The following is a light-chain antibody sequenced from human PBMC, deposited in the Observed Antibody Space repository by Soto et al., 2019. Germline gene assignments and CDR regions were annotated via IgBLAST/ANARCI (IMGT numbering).Light chain of an antibody. Sequence: DIQMTQIPSSLSASVGDRVTITCQASQDINNCLNWYHQKPGKAPNLLIYDASNLESGVPSRFNGSGSGTHFTLTISSLQPEDTATYYCQQYVNLPLTFGPGTKVEIK. V-gene: IGKV1-33*01. CDR2: DAS. J-gene: IGKJ3*01. CDR3: QQYVNLPLT. CDR1: QDINNC.